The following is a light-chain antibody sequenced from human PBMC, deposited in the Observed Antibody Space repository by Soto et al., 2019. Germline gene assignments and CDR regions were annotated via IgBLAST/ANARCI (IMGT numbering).Light chain of an antibody. CDR3: QQSYSTPRT. J-gene: IGKJ1*01. Sequence: DIQMTQSPSSLSASVGDRVTITCRASQSISSYLNWYQQKPGKAPKLLIYAASSLQSGVPSRFSGSGSGTDFTRTISSLQHDDFATYYCQQSYSTPRTFGQGTKVEIK. CDR2: AAS. V-gene: IGKV1-39*01. CDR1: QSISSY.